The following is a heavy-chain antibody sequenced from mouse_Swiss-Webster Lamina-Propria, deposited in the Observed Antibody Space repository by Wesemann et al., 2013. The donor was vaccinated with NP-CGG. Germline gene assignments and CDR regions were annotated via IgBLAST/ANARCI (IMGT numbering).Heavy chain of an antibody. Sequence: KLSCAASGFTFSSYAMSWVRQTPEKRLEWVASISSGGSTYYPDSVKGRFTISRDNARNILYLQMSSLRSEDTAMYYCARGYDYLLYAMDYWGQGTSVTVSS. CDR1: GFTFSSYA. V-gene: IGHV5-6-5*01. D-gene: IGHD2-4*01. CDR3: ARGYDYLLYAMDY. J-gene: IGHJ4*01. CDR2: ISSGGST.